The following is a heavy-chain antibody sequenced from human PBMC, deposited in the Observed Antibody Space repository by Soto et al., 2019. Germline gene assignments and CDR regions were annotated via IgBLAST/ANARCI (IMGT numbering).Heavy chain of an antibody. CDR1: GYTFTSYD. V-gene: IGHV1-8*01. D-gene: IGHD4-17*01. CDR2: MNPNSGNT. J-gene: IGHJ3*02. CDR3: ARGLMTYGQTGAFDI. Sequence: QVQLVQSGAEVKKPGASVKVSCKASGYTFTSYDINWVRQATGQGLEWMGWMNPNSGNTGYAQKFQGRVTITRNTSISTAYMDLRSLRSEDTAVYYCARGLMTYGQTGAFDIWGQGTMVTVSS.